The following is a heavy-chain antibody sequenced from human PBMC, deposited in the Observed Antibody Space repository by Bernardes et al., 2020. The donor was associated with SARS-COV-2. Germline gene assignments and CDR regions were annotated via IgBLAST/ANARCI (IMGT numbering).Heavy chain of an antibody. D-gene: IGHD1-26*01. J-gene: IGHJ5*02. CDR3: ARSKYDSGNYYNPKWFDP. V-gene: IGHV3-21*01. CDR1: GFTLSSYA. CDR2: ISAGSNYI. Sequence: GGSLRLSCVASGFTLSSYAMDWVRQAPAKGLEWVSSISAGSNYIDYADSVKGRFTISRDNAKNSLYLEMNTLRVEDTAVYFCARSKYDSGNYYNPKWFDPWGQGTLVTVSS.